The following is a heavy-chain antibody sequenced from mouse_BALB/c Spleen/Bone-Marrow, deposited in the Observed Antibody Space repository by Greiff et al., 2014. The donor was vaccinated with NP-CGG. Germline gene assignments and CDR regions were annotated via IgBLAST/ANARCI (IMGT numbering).Heavy chain of an antibody. D-gene: IGHD2-4*01. CDR2: IDPENGDT. CDR3: NARGDYDFDYFDY. CDR1: GFNIKDYY. Sequence: VQLKESGAELVRSGASVKLSCTASGFNIKDYYMHWVKQRPEQGLEWIGLIDPENGDTEYAPKFQGKATMTADTSSNTAYLQLSSLTSEDTAVYYCNARGDYDFDYFDYWGQGTTLTVSS. V-gene: IGHV14-4*02. J-gene: IGHJ2*01.